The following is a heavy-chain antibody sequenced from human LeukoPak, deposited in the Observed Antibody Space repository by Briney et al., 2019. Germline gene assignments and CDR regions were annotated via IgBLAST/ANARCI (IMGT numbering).Heavy chain of an antibody. V-gene: IGHV3-9*01. CDR2: ISWNSGSI. D-gene: IGHD3-22*01. Sequence: GGSLRLSCAASGFTFDDYAMHWVRQAPGKGLEWVSGISWNSGSIGYADSVKGRFTISRDNAKNSLYLQMNSLRAEGTALYYCAKGSSGYFPIDYWGQGTLVTVSS. CDR1: GFTFDDYA. J-gene: IGHJ4*02. CDR3: AKGSSGYFPIDY.